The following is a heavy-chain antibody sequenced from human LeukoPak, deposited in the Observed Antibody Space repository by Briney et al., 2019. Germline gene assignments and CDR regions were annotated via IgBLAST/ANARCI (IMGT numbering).Heavy chain of an antibody. V-gene: IGHV3-30-3*01. CDR3: ARDPRRRGYSGYGWVY. Sequence: GRSLRLSCAASGFTFSSYAMHWVRQAPGKGLEWVAVISYDGSNKYYADSVKGRFTISRDNAKNSLYLQMNSLRAEDTAVYYCARDPRRRGYSGYGWVYWGQGTLVTVSS. D-gene: IGHD5-12*01. CDR1: GFTFSSYA. CDR2: ISYDGSNK. J-gene: IGHJ4*02.